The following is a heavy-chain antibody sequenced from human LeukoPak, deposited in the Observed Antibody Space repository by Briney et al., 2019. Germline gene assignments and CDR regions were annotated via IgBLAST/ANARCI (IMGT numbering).Heavy chain of an antibody. Sequence: SETLSLTCTVSGGSIINYYWTWIRQPPGRGLEWIGQIHYSGTTNYNPSLNSRVTMSVDTSKKEFSLKLTSVAAADTAVYYCARTVKYGSGSYYQEDWFDPWGQGTLVTVSS. CDR1: GGSIINYY. V-gene: IGHV4-59*01. D-gene: IGHD3-10*01. CDR3: ARTVKYGSGSYYQEDWFDP. J-gene: IGHJ5*02. CDR2: IHYSGTT.